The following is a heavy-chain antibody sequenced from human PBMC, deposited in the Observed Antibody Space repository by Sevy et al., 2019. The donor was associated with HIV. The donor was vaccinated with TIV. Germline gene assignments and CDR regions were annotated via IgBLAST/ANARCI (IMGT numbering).Heavy chain of an antibody. J-gene: IGHJ3*02. Sequence: GESLKISCKGSGYSFTSYWIGWVRQMPGKGLEWMGIIYPGDSDTRYSPSFQGQVTISADKSISTAYLQWSSLKASDTAMYYCAGPTTRYCSGGSCHSGAFDIWGQGTMVTVSS. CDR2: IYPGDSDT. V-gene: IGHV5-51*01. CDR3: AGPTTRYCSGGSCHSGAFDI. D-gene: IGHD2-15*01. CDR1: GYSFTSYW.